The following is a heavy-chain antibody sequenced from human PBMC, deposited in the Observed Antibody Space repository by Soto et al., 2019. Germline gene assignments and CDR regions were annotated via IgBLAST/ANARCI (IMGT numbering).Heavy chain of an antibody. J-gene: IGHJ6*02. CDR2: IYHSGST. Sequence: QLQLQESGSGLVKPSQTLSLTCAVSGGSISSGGYSWSWIRQPPGKGLEWIGYIYHSGSTYYNPSLKSRVTLSVDGSKNQFSLKLSSVTAADTAVYYCARARGNWGLSGMDVWGQGTTVTVSS. CDR1: GGSISSGGYS. CDR3: ARARGNWGLSGMDV. V-gene: IGHV4-30-2*01. D-gene: IGHD7-27*01.